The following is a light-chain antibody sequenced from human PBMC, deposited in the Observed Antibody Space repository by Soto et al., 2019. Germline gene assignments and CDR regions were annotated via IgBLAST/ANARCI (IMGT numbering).Light chain of an antibody. CDR3: QQYRSSHT. V-gene: IGKV3D-15*01. J-gene: IGKJ5*01. CDR1: QSVAKD. CDR2: GAS. Sequence: MTHSPATLSVSPGERVTLSCRASQSVAKDLAWYQHKPGQAPRLLIHGASTMATGIPARFSGSGSGTDFTLTISLLEAEDIAVYCCQQYRSSHTFGQGTRLEIK.